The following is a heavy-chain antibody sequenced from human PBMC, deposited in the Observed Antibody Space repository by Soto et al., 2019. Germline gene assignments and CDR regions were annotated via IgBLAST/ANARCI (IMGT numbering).Heavy chain of an antibody. CDR1: GGTFSSYA. V-gene: IGHV1-69*01. J-gene: IGHJ4*02. Sequence: QVQLVQSGAEVKKPGSSVKVSCKASGGTFSSYAISWVRQAPGQGLEWMGGIIPIFGTANYAQKFQGRVTITADESTSTAYMELSCLRSEDTAVYYCARYTEWLRFRYFDYWGQGTLVTVSS. CDR3: ARYTEWLRFRYFDY. D-gene: IGHD5-12*01. CDR2: IIPIFGTA.